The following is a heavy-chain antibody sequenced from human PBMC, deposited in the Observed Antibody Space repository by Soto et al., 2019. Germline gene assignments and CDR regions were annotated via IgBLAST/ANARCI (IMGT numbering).Heavy chain of an antibody. D-gene: IGHD5-12*01. CDR3: ARYYSGYDYNWFDP. J-gene: IGHJ5*02. CDR2: IYYSGST. V-gene: IGHV4-61*08. CDR1: GGSISSGGYY. Sequence: SETLSLTCTVSGGSISSGGYYWSWIRQHPGKGLEWIGYIYYSGSTNYNPSLKSRVTISVDTSKNQFSLKLSSVTAADTAVYYCARYYSGYDYNWFDPWGQGTLVTVSS.